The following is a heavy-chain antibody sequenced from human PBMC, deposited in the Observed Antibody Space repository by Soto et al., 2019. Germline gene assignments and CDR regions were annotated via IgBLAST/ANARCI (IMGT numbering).Heavy chain of an antibody. CDR2: IYYSGTT. D-gene: IGHD1-1*01. CDR3: ALPLVDFSFPNCDDAF. CDR1: GGSISGSTYY. V-gene: IGHV4-39*01. J-gene: IGHJ4*02. Sequence: QLQLQESGPGLVKSSETLSLTCTVSGGSISGSTYYWGWIRQPPGKGLEWIGSIYYSGTTYYNPSPKSRVPISVDPSKTRFSLRLSSVTAADTAVYTCALPLVDFSFPNCDDAFWGQGPLFTVSS.